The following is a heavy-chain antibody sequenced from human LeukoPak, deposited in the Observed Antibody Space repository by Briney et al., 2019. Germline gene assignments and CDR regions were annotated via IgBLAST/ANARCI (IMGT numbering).Heavy chain of an antibody. CDR2: INPNSGGT. CDR3: ARVRSSSWTDY. V-gene: IGHV1-2*02. Sequence: ASVKVSCKASGYTFTSYGISWVRQAPGQGLEWMGWINPNSGGTNYAQKFQGRVTMTRDTSISTAYMELSRLRSDDTAVYYCARVRSSSWTDYWGQGTLVTVSS. CDR1: GYTFTSYG. J-gene: IGHJ4*02. D-gene: IGHD6-13*01.